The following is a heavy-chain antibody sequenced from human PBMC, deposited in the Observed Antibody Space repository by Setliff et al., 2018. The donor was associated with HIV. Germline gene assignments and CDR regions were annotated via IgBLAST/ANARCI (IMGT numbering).Heavy chain of an antibody. CDR2: ISGDTGDI. D-gene: IGHD3-9*01. CDR3: AIDGLSYNILPGSIAYFHSGMDV. CDR1: GYTISAHG. J-gene: IGHJ6*02. Sequence: ASVKVSCKASGYTISAHGVSWVRHVPRHGLEWMGWISGDTGDIKYSQRFEGRLTMTTETSTNTAYMELRSLRSDDTAVYYCAIDGLSYNILPGSIAYFHSGMDVWGQGTTVTVSS. V-gene: IGHV1-18*01.